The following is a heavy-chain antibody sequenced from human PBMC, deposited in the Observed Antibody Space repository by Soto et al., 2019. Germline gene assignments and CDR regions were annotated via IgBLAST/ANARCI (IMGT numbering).Heavy chain of an antibody. D-gene: IGHD6-13*01. CDR1: GGSISSGGHY. CDR3: ARDNGYIIDY. J-gene: IGHJ4*02. V-gene: IGHV4-31*03. Sequence: PSETLSLTCTVAGGSISSGGHYRSWIRQPPGKGLEWIGYIYYSGSTDYNPSLKSRVTISVDTSKNQFSLKLSSVTAADTAVYYCARDNGYIIDYWGQGTLVTVSS. CDR2: IYYSGST.